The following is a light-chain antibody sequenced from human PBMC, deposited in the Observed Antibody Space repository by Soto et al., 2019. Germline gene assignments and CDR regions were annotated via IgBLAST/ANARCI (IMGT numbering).Light chain of an antibody. CDR3: QQYSSWVWT. Sequence: VMTQSPDTLSVSPLQRVTLXFRASQSVGSDLAWYRQKPGQAPRLLIYGASTRATGIPARFSGSGSGTDFTLTISSLQAEDSAFYYCQQYSSWVWTFGQGTKVE. CDR1: QSVGSD. J-gene: IGKJ1*01. CDR2: GAS. V-gene: IGKV3-15*01.